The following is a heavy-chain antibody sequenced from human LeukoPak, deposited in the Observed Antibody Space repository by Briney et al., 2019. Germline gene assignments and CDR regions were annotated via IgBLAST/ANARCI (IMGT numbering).Heavy chain of an antibody. CDR1: GFTFSDYY. J-gene: IGHJ4*02. CDR3: ARYYYDSSGYYYFDY. V-gene: IGHV3-11*01. CDR2: ISSSATTI. Sequence: GGSLRLSCAASGFTFSDYYMSWIRQAPGRGLEWVSYISSSATTIYYADSVKGRFTISRDNAKNSLYLQMNSLRAEDTAVYYCARYYYDSSGYYYFDYWGQGTLVTVSS. D-gene: IGHD3-22*01.